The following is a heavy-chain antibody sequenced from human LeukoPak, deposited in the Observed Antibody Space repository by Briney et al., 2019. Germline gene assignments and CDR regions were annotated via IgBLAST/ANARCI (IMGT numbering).Heavy chain of an antibody. CDR2: IYYSGST. J-gene: IGHJ4*02. Sequence: SETLSLTCTVSGGSISSSSYYWGWIRQPPGKGLEWIGSIYYSGSTYYNPSLKSRVTISVDTSKNQFSLKLSSVTAADTAVYYCAFGPAYYFDYWGQGTLVIVSS. CDR1: GGSISSSSYY. D-gene: IGHD3/OR15-3a*01. V-gene: IGHV4-39*01. CDR3: AFGPAYYFDY.